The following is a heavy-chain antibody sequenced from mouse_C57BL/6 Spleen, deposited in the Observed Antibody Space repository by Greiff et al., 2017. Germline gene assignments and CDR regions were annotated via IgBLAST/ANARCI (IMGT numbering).Heavy chain of an antibody. Sequence: VQLKESGPGLVAPSQSLSITCTVSGFSFTSYGVSWVRQPPGKGLEWMGVIWGDGSTNYHSALISRVSISKDNSKSQVFLKLNSLQTEDTATYYCAKSDCFDYFDYWGQGTTLTVSS. V-gene: IGHV2-3*01. D-gene: IGHD2-4*01. J-gene: IGHJ2*01. CDR2: IWGDGST. CDR3: AKSDCFDYFDY. CDR1: GFSFTSYG.